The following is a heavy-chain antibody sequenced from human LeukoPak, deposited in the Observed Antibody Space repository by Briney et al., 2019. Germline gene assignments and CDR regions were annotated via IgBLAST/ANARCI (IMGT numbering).Heavy chain of an antibody. CDR2: ISYRGDT. CDR3: ARREGPFDY. J-gene: IGHJ4*02. CDR1: GGSIARDSHH. Sequence: SETLSLTCTVSGGSIARDSHHWGWLRQPPGKGLEWIGSISYRGDTFYNPSLKSRVTISVDTSKNQFSLNLNFVSAADTAVYYCARREGPFDYWGQGTLVTVSS. V-gene: IGHV4-39*01.